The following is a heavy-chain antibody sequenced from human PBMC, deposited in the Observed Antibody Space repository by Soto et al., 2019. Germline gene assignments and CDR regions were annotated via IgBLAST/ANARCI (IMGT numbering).Heavy chain of an antibody. Sequence: GGSLRLSCAASGFTFSSYAMSWVRQAPGKGLEWVSAISGSGGSTYYADSVKGRFTISRDNSKNTLYLQMNSLRAEDTAVYYCVKVFVIDDSSGYIFDYWGQGTLVTVSS. J-gene: IGHJ4*02. CDR2: ISGSGGST. CDR1: GFTFSSYA. D-gene: IGHD3-22*01. CDR3: VKVFVIDDSSGYIFDY. V-gene: IGHV3-23*01.